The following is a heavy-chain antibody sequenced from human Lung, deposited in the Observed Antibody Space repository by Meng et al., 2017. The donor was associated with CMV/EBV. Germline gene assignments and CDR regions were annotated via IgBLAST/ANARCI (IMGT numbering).Heavy chain of an antibody. CDR2: FSYYGTKT. J-gene: IGHJ6*02. CDR1: GFTFSSFA. D-gene: IGHD5-24*01. V-gene: IGHV3-30*03. Sequence: SXKISCAASGFTFSSFAIHWVRQAPGKGLDWVVVFSYYGTKTYYSDSVKGRFTLSRDNSKNTMYMEMSSLGYEDTAMYYCARAGVDGGMDVWGQGTTVTVSS. CDR3: ARAGVDGGMDV.